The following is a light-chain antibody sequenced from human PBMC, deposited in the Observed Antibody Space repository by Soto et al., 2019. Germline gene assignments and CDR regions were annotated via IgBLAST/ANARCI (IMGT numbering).Light chain of an antibody. CDR1: SSDVGSYNR. CDR3: SSYTSSSTPLYV. CDR2: EVS. Sequence: QRVRTQPPSVTGSPGQAVTISCTGTSSDVGSYNRVSWYQQPPGTAPKLMIYEVSNRPSGVPDRFSGSKSGNTASLTISGLQAEDEADYYCSSYTSSSTPLYVFGTGTKVTVL. V-gene: IGLV2-18*02. J-gene: IGLJ1*01.